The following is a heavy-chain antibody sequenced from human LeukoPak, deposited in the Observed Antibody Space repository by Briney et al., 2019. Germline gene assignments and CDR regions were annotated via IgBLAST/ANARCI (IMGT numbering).Heavy chain of an antibody. CDR2: IKSKTDGGTT. D-gene: IGHD6-13*01. Sequence: GGSLRLSCAASGFTFSNAWMSWVRQAPGKGLEWVGRIKSKTDGGTTDYAAPVKGRFTISRDDSKNTLYLQMNSPKTEDTAVYYCTTDVVAAAGWGGDDYWGQGTLVTVSS. J-gene: IGHJ4*02. CDR1: GFTFSNAW. V-gene: IGHV3-15*01. CDR3: TTDVVAAAGWGGDDY.